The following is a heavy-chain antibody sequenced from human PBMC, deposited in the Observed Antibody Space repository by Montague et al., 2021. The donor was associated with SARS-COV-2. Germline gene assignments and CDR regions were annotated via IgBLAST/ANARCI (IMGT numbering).Heavy chain of an antibody. J-gene: IGHJ6*02. Sequence: ETLSLTCAVHGGSFSGYYWSWIRQPPGKGLEWIGQIHHTGSTIYKPSLKSRVTISEDTSKNQFSLKMTSVTAADTAVYYCARGGHQLRFGLDVWGQGTTVTVSS. CDR3: ARGGHQLRFGLDV. CDR1: GGSFSGYY. CDR2: IHHTGST. D-gene: IGHD3-16*01. V-gene: IGHV4-34*01.